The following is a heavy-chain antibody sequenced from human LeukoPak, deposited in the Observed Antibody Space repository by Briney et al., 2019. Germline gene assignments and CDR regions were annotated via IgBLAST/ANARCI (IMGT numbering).Heavy chain of an antibody. CDR2: ISFDGSNE. D-gene: IGHD1-1*01. J-gene: IGHJ4*02. CDR3: AKDGVNWNDYDC. Sequence: GGSLRLSCAASGFTFRSHGMHWVRQAPGKGLEWVAFISFDGSNENYADSVKGRFTISRDNSKNTLYLQMNSLRSEDTAVYYCAKDGVNWNDYDCWGQGTLVTVSS. V-gene: IGHV3-30*18. CDR1: GFTFRSHG.